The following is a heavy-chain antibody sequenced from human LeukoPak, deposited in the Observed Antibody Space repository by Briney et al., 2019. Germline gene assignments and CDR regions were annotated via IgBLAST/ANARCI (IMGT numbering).Heavy chain of an antibody. CDR3: AKEGDYPILTYDS. J-gene: IGHJ5*01. CDR2: VKQDGSEK. Sequence: GGSLRLSCAASGFTFSSYWMNWLRQAPGKGLEWVANVKQDGSEKYYVDSVKGRFTISRENAKNSLYLQMNSLRAEDTAVYYCAKEGDYPILTYDSWGQGALVTVSS. V-gene: IGHV3-7*01. CDR1: GFTFSSYW. D-gene: IGHD2-21*01.